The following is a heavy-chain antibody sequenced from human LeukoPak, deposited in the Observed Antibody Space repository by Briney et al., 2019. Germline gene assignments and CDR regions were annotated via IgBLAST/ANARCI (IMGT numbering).Heavy chain of an antibody. CDR3: ASPPSRYSAAGFDY. CDR2: INHSGST. Sequence: PSETLSLTCAVYGGSFSGYYWSWIRQPPGKGLEWIGEINHSGSTNYNPSLKSRVTISVDTSKNQFSLKLSSVTAADTAVYYCASPPSRYSAAGFDYWGQGTLVTVSS. V-gene: IGHV4-34*01. CDR1: GGSFSGYY. J-gene: IGHJ4*02. D-gene: IGHD5-18*01.